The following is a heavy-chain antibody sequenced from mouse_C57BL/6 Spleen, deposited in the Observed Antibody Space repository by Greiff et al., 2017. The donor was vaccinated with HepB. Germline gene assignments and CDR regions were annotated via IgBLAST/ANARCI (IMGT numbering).Heavy chain of an antibody. CDR1: GYTFTSYG. CDR2: IYPRSGNT. V-gene: IGHV1-81*01. J-gene: IGHJ1*03. CDR3: AREGDYFDV. Sequence: QVQLKQSGAELARPGASVKLSCKASGYTFTSYGISWVKQRTGQGLEWIGEIYPRSGNTYYNEKFKGKATLTADKSSSTAYMELRSLTSEDSAVYFCAREGDYFDVWGTGTTVTVSS.